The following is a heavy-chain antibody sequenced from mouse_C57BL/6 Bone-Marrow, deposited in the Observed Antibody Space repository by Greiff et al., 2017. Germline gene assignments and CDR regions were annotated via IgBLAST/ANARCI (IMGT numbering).Heavy chain of an antibody. Sequence: EVQLQQSGPELVKPGASVKISCKASGYSFTGYYMNWVKQSPEKSLEWIGEINPSTGGTTYNQKFKAKATLTVDKSSSTAYMQLKSLTSEDSAVYYCARRTTVVATRWYFEGWGTGTTVTVSS. CDR2: INPSTGGT. CDR1: GYSFTGYY. J-gene: IGHJ1*03. D-gene: IGHD1-1*01. CDR3: ARRTTVVATRWYFEG. V-gene: IGHV1-42*01.